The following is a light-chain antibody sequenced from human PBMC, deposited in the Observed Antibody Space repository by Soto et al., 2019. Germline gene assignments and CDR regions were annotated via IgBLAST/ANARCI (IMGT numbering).Light chain of an antibody. CDR3: QQYNNWPPLT. V-gene: IGKV3-15*01. J-gene: IGKJ4*01. CDR1: EGVSSN. Sequence: EIVMTQSPATLSVSTGERATISCRASEGVSSNLAWYQQKPGQAPRLLMYGASTRASGIPARFSGSGSGTEFTLTISSLQSEDFAVYYCQQYNNWPPLTFGGGTKVEV. CDR2: GAS.